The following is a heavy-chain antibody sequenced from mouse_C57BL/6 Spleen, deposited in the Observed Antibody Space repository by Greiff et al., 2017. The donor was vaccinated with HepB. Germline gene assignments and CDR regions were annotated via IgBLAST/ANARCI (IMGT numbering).Heavy chain of an antibody. CDR1: GYTFTSYW. V-gene: IGHV1-72*01. CDR2: IDPKSGGT. D-gene: IGHD4-1*01. Sequence: VQLQQPGAELVKPGASVKLSCKASGYTFTSYWMHWVKQRPGRGLEWIGRIDPKSGGTKYNEKFKSKATLTVDKPSSTAYMHIISLTSEDSAVYYCARSTGYYFDYWGQGTTLTVSS. CDR3: ARSTGYYFDY. J-gene: IGHJ2*01.